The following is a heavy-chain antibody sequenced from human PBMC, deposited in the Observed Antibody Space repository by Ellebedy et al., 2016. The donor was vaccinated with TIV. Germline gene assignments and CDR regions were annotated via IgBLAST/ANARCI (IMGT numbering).Heavy chain of an antibody. Sequence: AASVKVSCKASGYTFTSYGISWVRQAPGQGLEWMGWISAYNGNTNYAQKLQGRVTMTTDTSTSTAYMELRSLRSDDTAVYYCARDESSGSYVSWFDPWGQGTLVTVSS. CDR1: GYTFTSYG. D-gene: IGHD3-10*01. J-gene: IGHJ5*02. V-gene: IGHV1-18*01. CDR3: ARDESSGSYVSWFDP. CDR2: ISAYNGNT.